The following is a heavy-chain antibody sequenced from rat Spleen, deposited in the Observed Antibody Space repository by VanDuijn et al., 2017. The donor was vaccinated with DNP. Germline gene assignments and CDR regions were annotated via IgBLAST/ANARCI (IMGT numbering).Heavy chain of an antibody. Sequence: LICSVTGYSITSSYRWNWIRKFPGNKLEWMGSINSAGTTKYNPSLKSRVFITRDTSKNQLFLQVDSVTTEDTATYHCARWPGYNPPYAMDAWGQGTSVTVSS. CDR1: GYSITSSYR. V-gene: IGHV3-3*01. D-gene: IGHD1-4*01. CDR2: INSAGTT. CDR3: ARWPGYNPPYAMDA. J-gene: IGHJ4*01.